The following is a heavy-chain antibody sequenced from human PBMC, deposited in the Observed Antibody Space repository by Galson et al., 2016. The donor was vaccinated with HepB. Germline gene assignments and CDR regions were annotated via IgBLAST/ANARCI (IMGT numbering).Heavy chain of an antibody. D-gene: IGHD5-18*01. CDR1: GFTFSRNS. J-gene: IGHJ4*02. Sequence: SLRLSCAASGFTFSRNSMNWVRQAPGKGLEWVGDSKYYPDSVKGRFTISRDNSKNTLYLQMNSLRPEDTAVYYCARCVDTSMAPFDYWGQGTLVTVSS. CDR3: ARCVDTSMAPFDY. V-gene: IGHV3-30*03. CDR2: SK.